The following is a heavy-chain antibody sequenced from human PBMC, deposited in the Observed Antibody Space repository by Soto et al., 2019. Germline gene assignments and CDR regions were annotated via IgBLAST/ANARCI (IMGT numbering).Heavy chain of an antibody. J-gene: IGHJ6*02. CDR3: ARGTYYYDSSGYYASYSYYYGMDV. CDR1: GGSVSSGSYY. CDR2: IYYSGST. Sequence: SETLSLTCTVFGGSVSSGSYYWSWIRQPPGKGLEWIGYIYYSGSTNYNPSLKSRVTISVDTSKNQFSLKLSSVTAADTAVYYCARGTYYYDSSGYYASYSYYYGMDVCGQGTTVTVSS. V-gene: IGHV4-61*01. D-gene: IGHD3-22*01.